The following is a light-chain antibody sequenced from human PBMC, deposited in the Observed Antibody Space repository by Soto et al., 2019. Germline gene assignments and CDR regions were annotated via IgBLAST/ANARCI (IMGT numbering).Light chain of an antibody. CDR2: AVS. Sequence: QSALTQPRSVSGAPGQSVSISCIGTSSDVGGYNYVSWYQQHPGKAPKLIIYAVSKRPSGVPDRFSGSKSGNTASLTISGLQAEDEGDYYCCSYAGSVIFGGGTKLTV. CDR3: CSYAGSVI. V-gene: IGLV2-11*01. CDR1: SSDVGGYNY. J-gene: IGLJ2*01.